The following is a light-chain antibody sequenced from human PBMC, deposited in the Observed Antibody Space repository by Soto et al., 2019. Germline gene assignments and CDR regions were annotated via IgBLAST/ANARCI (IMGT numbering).Light chain of an antibody. J-gene: IGLJ1*01. CDR2: SNN. Sequence: QSVLTQPPSASGTPGQRVTISCSGSSSNIGGNAVNWHQQLPGTTPKLLIYSNNQRPSGVPDRFSGSKSGTSASLAISGLQSEDEADYYCAAWDDSLSGYVFGTGTKLTVL. V-gene: IGLV1-44*01. CDR1: SSNIGGNA. CDR3: AAWDDSLSGYV.